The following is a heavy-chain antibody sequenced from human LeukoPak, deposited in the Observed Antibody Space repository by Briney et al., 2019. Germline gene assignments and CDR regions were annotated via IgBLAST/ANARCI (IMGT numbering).Heavy chain of an antibody. CDR1: GYTFTAYY. V-gene: IGHV1-2*02. J-gene: IGHJ4*02. D-gene: IGHD3-16*01. CDR2: INGNSGST. CDR3: ARDLPPYGDYVWGGVDY. Sequence: GASVKVSCKTSGYTFTAYYIQWVRQAPGQGLEWMGWINGNSGSTNYAKKFQGRVTMTRDTSISTAYMELNRLRSDDTAVYYCARDLPPYGDYVWGGVDYWGQGTLVTVSS.